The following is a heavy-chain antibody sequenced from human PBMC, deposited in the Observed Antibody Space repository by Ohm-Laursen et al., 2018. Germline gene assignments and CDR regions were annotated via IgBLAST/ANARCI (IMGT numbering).Heavy chain of an antibody. J-gene: IGHJ4*02. CDR1: AGSISSYY. V-gene: IGHV4-4*07. D-gene: IGHD4-17*01. Sequence: SETLSFTCTVSAGSISSYYWSWIRQPAGKGLEGIGRIYTSGSPNYNPSLESRVTISADTYKNHFSLRLTSVTAADTAVYYSDRQDSGDYYFDYWGQGTLVTVSS. CDR2: IYTSGSP. CDR3: DRQDSGDYYFDY.